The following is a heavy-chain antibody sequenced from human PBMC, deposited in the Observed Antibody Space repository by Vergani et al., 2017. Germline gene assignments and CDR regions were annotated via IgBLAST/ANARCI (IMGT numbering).Heavy chain of an antibody. J-gene: IGHJ5*02. Sequence: EVQLLESGGSLKQPGGSVRLSCAASGFTFSTYAMHWVRQAPGKGLEWVSALTGGGGSTYYADSFKGRFIISRDNSRDILYLQMNSLRDEDTGVYYCARDLRLLYNRFDPWGQGTLVTVSS. V-gene: IGHV3-23*01. CDR3: ARDLRLLYNRFDP. CDR2: LTGGGGST. CDR1: GFTFSTYA. D-gene: IGHD1-14*01.